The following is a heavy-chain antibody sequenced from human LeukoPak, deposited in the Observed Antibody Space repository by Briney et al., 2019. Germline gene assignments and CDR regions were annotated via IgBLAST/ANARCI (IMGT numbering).Heavy chain of an antibody. CDR2: IKSKTDGGTT. D-gene: IGHD4-17*01. J-gene: IGHJ4*02. CDR1: GFTFSNAW. V-gene: IGHV3-15*01. Sequence: GGSLRLSCAASGFTFSNAWMSWVRQAPGKGLEWVGRIKSKTDGGTTDYAAPVKGRFTISRDDSKNTLYLQMNSLKAEDTAVYYCAKGYGDYHYFDYWGQGTLVTVSS. CDR3: AKGYGDYHYFDY.